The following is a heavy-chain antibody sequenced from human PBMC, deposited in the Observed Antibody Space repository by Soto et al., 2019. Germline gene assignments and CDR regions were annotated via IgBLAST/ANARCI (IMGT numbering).Heavy chain of an antibody. V-gene: IGHV5-51*01. CDR3: ARLNYDFWSGPYGMDV. J-gene: IGHJ6*02. CDR2: IYPGDSDT. Sequence: PGESLKISCKGSGYSFTSYWIGWVRQMPGKGLEWMGIIYPGDSDTRYSPPFQGQVTISADKSISTAYLQWSSLKASDTAMYYCARLNYDFWSGPYGMDVWGQGTTVTVSS. D-gene: IGHD3-3*01. CDR1: GYSFTSYW.